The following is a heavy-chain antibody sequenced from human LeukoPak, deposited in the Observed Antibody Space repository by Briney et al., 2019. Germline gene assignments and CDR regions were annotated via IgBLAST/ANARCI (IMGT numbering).Heavy chain of an antibody. D-gene: IGHD6-19*01. CDR3: GQYSSGRQFDY. Sequence: SETLSLTCTVSGDSITNSNFHCGWIRQPPGKGLEWVGSIFFTGSTYYNPSLKTRVTISVDTSKNQFSLNLSSVTAADTAVYYCGQYSSGRQFDYWGQGTLVTVSS. CDR1: GDSITNSNFH. CDR2: IFFTGST. J-gene: IGHJ4*02. V-gene: IGHV4-39*07.